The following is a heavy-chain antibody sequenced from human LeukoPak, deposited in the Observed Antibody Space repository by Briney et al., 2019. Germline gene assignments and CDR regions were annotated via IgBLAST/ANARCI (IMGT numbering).Heavy chain of an antibody. D-gene: IGHD3-10*01. V-gene: IGHV4-38-2*02. Sequence: SETLFLTCTVSGYSISSGYYWGWIRQPPGKGLEWIGSIYHSGSTYYNPSLKSRVTISVDTSKNQFSLKLSSVTAADTAVYYCARESNYHGSGTGWFDPWGQGTLVTVSS. J-gene: IGHJ5*02. CDR3: ARESNYHGSGTGWFDP. CDR1: GYSISSGYY. CDR2: IYHSGST.